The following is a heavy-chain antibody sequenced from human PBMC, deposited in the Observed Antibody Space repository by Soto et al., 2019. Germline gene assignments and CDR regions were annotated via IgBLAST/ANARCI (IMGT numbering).Heavy chain of an antibody. CDR3: ARVPAAAVDYYGMNV. J-gene: IGHJ6*02. Sequence: PSETLSLTCAVSGGSISSSNWWSWVRQPPGKGLEWIGEIYHSGSTNYNPSLKSRVTISVDKSKNQFPLKLSSVTAADTAVYYCARVPAAAVDYYGMNVWGQGTTVTVSS. D-gene: IGHD6-13*01. CDR1: GGSISSSNW. CDR2: IYHSGST. V-gene: IGHV4-4*02.